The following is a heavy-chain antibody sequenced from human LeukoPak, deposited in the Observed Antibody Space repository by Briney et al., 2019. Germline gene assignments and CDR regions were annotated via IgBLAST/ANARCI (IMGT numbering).Heavy chain of an antibody. D-gene: IGHD2-2*01. CDR1: GGSISSGGYS. V-gene: IGHV4-30-2*01. CDR3: ARGGDCSSTSCYHADNWFDP. CDR2: IYHSGST. J-gene: IGHJ5*02. Sequence: PSETLSLTCAVSGGSISSGGYSWSWIRQPPGKGLEWIGYIYHSGSTYYNPSLKSRVTISVDRSKNQFSLKLSSVTAADTAVYYCARGGDCSSTSCYHADNWFDPWGQGTLVTVSS.